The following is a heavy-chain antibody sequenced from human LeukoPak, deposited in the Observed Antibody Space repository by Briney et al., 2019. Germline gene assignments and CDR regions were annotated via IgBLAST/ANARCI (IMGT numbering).Heavy chain of an antibody. CDR2: ISSSSSYI. CDR3: ARGTMFPYYFDY. D-gene: IGHD3-10*02. J-gene: IGHJ4*02. Sequence: GGSLRLSRAASGFTFSSYSMNWVRQAPGKGLEWVSSISSSSSYIYYADSLKGRFTISRDNAKNSLYLQMNSLRAEDTAVYYCARGTMFPYYFDYWGQGTLVTVSS. V-gene: IGHV3-21*01. CDR1: GFTFSSYS.